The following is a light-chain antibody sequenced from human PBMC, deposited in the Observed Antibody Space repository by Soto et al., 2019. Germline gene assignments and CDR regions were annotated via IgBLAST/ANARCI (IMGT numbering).Light chain of an antibody. CDR2: EVS. CDR1: SSDVGRYNY. CDR3: SSYGSTSTRYV. J-gene: IGLJ1*01. Sequence: QSALTQPASVSGSPGQSITVSCTGTSSDVGRYNYVSWYQQHPGKAPKLMIYEVSNRPSGVSNRFSGSKSGNTASLTISGLQAEDEADYFCSSYGSTSTRYVLGTGTKLTVL. V-gene: IGLV2-14*01.